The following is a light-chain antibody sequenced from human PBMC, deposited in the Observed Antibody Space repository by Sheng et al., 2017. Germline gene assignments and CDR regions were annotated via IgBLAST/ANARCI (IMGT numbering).Light chain of an antibody. CDR3: QQYDNLPWT. Sequence: DTQMTQSPFTLSASVGDRVTITCRASQTISDWLAWYQQKPGKAPKLLIYDASNLETGVPSRFSGSGSGTDFTFTISSLQPEDIAIYYCQQYDNLPWTFGQGTKVEIK. CDR2: DAS. CDR1: QTISDW. J-gene: IGKJ1*01. V-gene: IGKV1-33*01.